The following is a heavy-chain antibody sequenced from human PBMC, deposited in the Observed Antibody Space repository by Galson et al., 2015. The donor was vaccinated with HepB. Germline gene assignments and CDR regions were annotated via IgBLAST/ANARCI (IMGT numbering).Heavy chain of an antibody. CDR2: ISSSSSYI. V-gene: IGHV3-21*01. J-gene: IGHJ3*02. CDR3: ARDEYSSRGDAFDI. D-gene: IGHD6-13*01. CDR1: GFTFSSYS. Sequence: SLRLSCAASGFTFSSYSMNWVRQAPGKGLEWVSSISSSSSYIYYTDSVKGRFTISRDNAKNSLYLQMNSLRAEDTAVYYCARDEYSSRGDAFDIWGQGTMVTVSS.